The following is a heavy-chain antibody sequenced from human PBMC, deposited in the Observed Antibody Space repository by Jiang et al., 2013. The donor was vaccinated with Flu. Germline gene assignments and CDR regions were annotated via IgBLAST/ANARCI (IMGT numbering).Heavy chain of an antibody. CDR3: ARLSYSSSWYNWFDP. Sequence: CTVSGFSLSNARNGCELDPSAPREGPGVACTHFFECEKSYSTSLKSRLTISKDTSKSQVVLTMTNMDPVDTATYYCARLSYSSSWYNWFDPWGQGTLVTVSS. CDR1: GFSLSNARNG. D-gene: IGHD6-13*01. J-gene: IGHJ5*02. V-gene: IGHV2-26*01. CDR2: FFECEK.